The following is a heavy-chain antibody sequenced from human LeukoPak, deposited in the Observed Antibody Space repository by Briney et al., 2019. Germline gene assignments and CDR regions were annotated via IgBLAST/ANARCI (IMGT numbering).Heavy chain of an antibody. V-gene: IGHV1-2*04. CDR1: GYTFTGYY. J-gene: IGHJ4*02. Sequence: ASVKVSCKASGYTFTGYYMHSVRQAPGQGLEWMGWINPNSGGTNYAQKFRGWVTMTRDTSISTAYMELSRLKSDDTAVYYCARGYSSGWYDRIFDYWGQGALVTVSS. CDR2: INPNSGGT. CDR3: ARGYSSGWYDRIFDY. D-gene: IGHD6-19*01.